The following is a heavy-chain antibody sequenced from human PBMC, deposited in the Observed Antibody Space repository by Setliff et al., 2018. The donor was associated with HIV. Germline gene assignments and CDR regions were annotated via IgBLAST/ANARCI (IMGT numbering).Heavy chain of an antibody. D-gene: IGHD3-3*01. J-gene: IGHJ4*02. CDR1: GFTFSNYN. V-gene: IGHV3-21*01. Sequence: GGSLRLSCAASGFTFSNYNMNWVRQAPGKGLEWVSSISYSRNYIYYADSVKGRFTISRDNAQNSVYLQMNSLRAEDTAVYYCARDRASFGYYERLDYWGRGTLVTV. CDR2: ISYSRNYI. CDR3: ARDRASFGYYERLDY.